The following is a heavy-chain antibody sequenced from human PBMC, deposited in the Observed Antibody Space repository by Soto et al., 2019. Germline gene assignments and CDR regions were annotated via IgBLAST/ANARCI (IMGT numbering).Heavy chain of an antibody. Sequence: SETLSLTCTVSGASVGSGSFYWSWIRQPPGKGLEWIGYVFFSGSTNYNPSLKSRVTISIDTSKNQFSLKLISVTAEDTAVYYCARVSTYYFDSSGSYTSDYWGQGTLVTVSS. V-gene: IGHV4-61*01. D-gene: IGHD3-22*01. J-gene: IGHJ4*02. CDR2: VFFSGST. CDR1: GASVGSGSFY. CDR3: ARVSTYYFDSSGSYTSDY.